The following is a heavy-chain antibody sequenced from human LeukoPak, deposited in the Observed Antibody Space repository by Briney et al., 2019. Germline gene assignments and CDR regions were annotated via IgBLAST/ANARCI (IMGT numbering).Heavy chain of an antibody. CDR1: GFTFSSYG. CDR2: ISHDGSDK. V-gene: IGHV3-30*18. D-gene: IGHD6-6*01. J-gene: IGHJ4*02. Sequence: PGGSLRLSCAASGFTFSSYGMHWFRQAPGKGLEWVAAISHDGSDKYYADSVKGRFTISRDNSKNTLYLQMNSLRAEDTAVYYCAKERYSSSYFDYWGQGTLVTVSS. CDR3: AKERYSSSYFDY.